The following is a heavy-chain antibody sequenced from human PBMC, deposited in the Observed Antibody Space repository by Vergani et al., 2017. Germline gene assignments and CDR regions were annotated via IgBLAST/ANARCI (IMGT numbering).Heavy chain of an antibody. Sequence: QVQLQESGPGLVKPSQTLSLTCTVSGGSIRSGGYYWSWIRQHPGKGLEWIGYIYYSGSTYYTPSLKSRVTISVDASKNQFSLKLSSVAAADPPVYYFARMYYDFWSCYYANGAFDIWGQGTMVTVSS. CDR2: IYYSGST. V-gene: IGHV4-31*03. CDR1: GGSIRSGGYY. D-gene: IGHD3-3*01. J-gene: IGHJ3*02. CDR3: ARMYYDFWSCYYANGAFDI.